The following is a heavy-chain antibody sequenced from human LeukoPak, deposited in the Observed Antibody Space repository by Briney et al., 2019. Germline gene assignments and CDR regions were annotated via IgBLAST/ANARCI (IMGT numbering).Heavy chain of an antibody. J-gene: IGHJ4*02. CDR1: GFTFSNYA. CDR3: AKDLGSGYYNYFDY. D-gene: IGHD3-22*01. CDR2: ITSGGGTT. V-gene: IGHV3-23*01. Sequence: PGGSLRLSCAASGFTFSNYAMSWVRQAPGKALEWVSAITSGGGTTYYAGSVKGRFTISRDNSKNTLYLQMNSLRAEDTAVYYCAKDLGSGYYNYFDYWGQGTLVTVSS.